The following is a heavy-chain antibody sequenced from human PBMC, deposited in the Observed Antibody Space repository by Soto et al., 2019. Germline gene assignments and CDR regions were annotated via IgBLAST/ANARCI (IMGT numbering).Heavy chain of an antibody. Sequence: GGSLRLSCAASGFTFSSYGMHWVRQAPGKGLEWVAVISYDGSNKYYADSVKGRFTISRDNSKNTLYLQMNSLRAEDTAVYYCAKATWGAFDIWGQGTMVTVSS. CDR2: ISYDGSNK. CDR3: AKATWGAFDI. D-gene: IGHD1-26*01. J-gene: IGHJ3*02. CDR1: GFTFSSYG. V-gene: IGHV3-30*18.